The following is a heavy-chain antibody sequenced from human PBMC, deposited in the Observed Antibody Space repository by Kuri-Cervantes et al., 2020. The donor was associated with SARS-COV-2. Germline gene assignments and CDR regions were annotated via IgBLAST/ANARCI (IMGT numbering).Heavy chain of an antibody. Sequence: GSLRLSCAVYGGSFSGYDWSWIRQPPGKGLEWIGEINHSGSTNYNPSLKSRVTISVDTSKNQFSLKLSSVTAADTAVYYFARVATVTTLFDYWGQGTLVTVSS. J-gene: IGHJ4*02. CDR1: GGSFSGYD. V-gene: IGHV4-34*01. CDR2: INHSGST. D-gene: IGHD4-17*01. CDR3: ARVATVTTLFDY.